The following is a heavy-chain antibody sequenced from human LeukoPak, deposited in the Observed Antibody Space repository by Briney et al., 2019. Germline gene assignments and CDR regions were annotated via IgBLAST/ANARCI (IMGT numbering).Heavy chain of an antibody. CDR2: ISYDGSNK. CDR1: GFTFSSYA. CDR3: ARDRVGATDYFDY. J-gene: IGHJ4*02. V-gene: IGHV3-30-3*01. Sequence: PGGSLRLSCAASGFTFSSYAMHWVRQAPGKGLEWVAVISYDGSNKYYADSVEGRFTISRDNSKNTLYLQMNSLRAEDTAVYYCARDRVGATDYFDYWGQGTLVTVSS. D-gene: IGHD1-26*01.